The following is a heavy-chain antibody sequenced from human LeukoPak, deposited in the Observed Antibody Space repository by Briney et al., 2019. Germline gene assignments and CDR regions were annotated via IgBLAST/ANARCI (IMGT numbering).Heavy chain of an antibody. D-gene: IGHD3-10*01. CDR3: ARERSMVRGVSWFDP. V-gene: IGHV4-59*01. CDR1: GGSISNYY. Sequence: NASETLSLTCTVSGGSISNYYWSWIRQPPGKGLEWIGYIYYSGSTNYNPSLKSQVTISVDTSKNQFSLKLSSVTAADTAVYYCARERSMVRGVSWFDPWGQGTLVTVSS. CDR2: IYYSGST. J-gene: IGHJ5*02.